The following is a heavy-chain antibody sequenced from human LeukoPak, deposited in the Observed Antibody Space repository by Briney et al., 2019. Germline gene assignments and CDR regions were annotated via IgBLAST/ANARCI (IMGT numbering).Heavy chain of an antibody. CDR2: ISYDGSNK. Sequence: GGSLRLSCAASGFTFSSYAMHWVHQAPGQGLEWVAVISYDGSNKYYADSVKGRFTISRDNSKNTLYLQMNSLRAEDTAVYYCARGIAAAGTGFDYWGQGTLVTVSS. D-gene: IGHD6-13*01. J-gene: IGHJ4*02. CDR1: GFTFSSYA. V-gene: IGHV3-30*04. CDR3: ARGIAAAGTGFDY.